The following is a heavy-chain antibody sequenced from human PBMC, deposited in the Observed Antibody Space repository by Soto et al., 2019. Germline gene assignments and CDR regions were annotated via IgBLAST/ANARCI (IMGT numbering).Heavy chain of an antibody. CDR1: GFTFSSYE. J-gene: IGHJ4*02. CDR3: VRDLHEPLAADALREAN. CDR2: ISSSGTGT. D-gene: IGHD4-17*01. V-gene: IGHV3-48*03. Sequence: EMQLVQSGGGLVQLGGSLRLSCAASGFTFSSYEMHWVRQAPGKGLEWISYISSSGTGTYYADSVRGRFTMSRDNTKNSVSLQMYSLRAEDTAIYYCVRDLHEPLAADALREANWGQGTQVTVSS.